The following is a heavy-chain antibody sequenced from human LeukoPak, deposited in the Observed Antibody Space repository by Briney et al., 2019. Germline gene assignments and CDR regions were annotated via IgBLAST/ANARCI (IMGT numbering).Heavy chain of an antibody. D-gene: IGHD6-13*01. CDR3: AKVVAGYSSNWYFFDY. J-gene: IGHJ4*02. CDR2: IYYTGST. V-gene: IGHV4-59*01. CDR1: GVSISSYY. Sequence: SETLSLTCTVSGVSISSYYWSWIRQPPGKGLEWIGYIYYTGSTNYNPSLKSRVTISVDTSKNQFSLKLSSVTAADTAVYYCAKVVAGYSSNWYFFDYWGQGTLVTVSS.